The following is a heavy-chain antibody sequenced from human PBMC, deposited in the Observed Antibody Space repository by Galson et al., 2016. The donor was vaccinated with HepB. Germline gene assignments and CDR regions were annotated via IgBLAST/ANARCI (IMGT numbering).Heavy chain of an antibody. CDR1: GFTFRDYA. J-gene: IGHJ3*01. CDR2: TSHAGIYK. D-gene: IGHD2-21*02. V-gene: IGHV3-30*04. Sequence: SLRLSCAASGFTFRDYAMHWLRQAPGKGLESVAFTSHAGIYKFYADSVRGRFSICRDNSKKTLYMQMSGLRHEDTAMYYCARACAGDCSDAFELWGQGTVVTVSS. CDR3: ARACAGDCSDAFEL.